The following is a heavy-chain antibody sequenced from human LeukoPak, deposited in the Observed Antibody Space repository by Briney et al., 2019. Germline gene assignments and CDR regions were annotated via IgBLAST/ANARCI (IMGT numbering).Heavy chain of an antibody. J-gene: IGHJ3*02. CDR3: ARTSSAPLGDAFDI. CDR1: GDSVSSNSAA. V-gene: IGHV6-1*01. Sequence: SQTLSLTCAISGDSVSSNSAAWNWIRQSPSRGLEWLGRTYYRSKWYNDYAVSVKNRITINPDITKNQISLQLNPVTPDVTSVYYCARTSSAPLGDAFDIWGQGTMVTVSS. CDR2: TYYRSKWYN. D-gene: IGHD6-25*01.